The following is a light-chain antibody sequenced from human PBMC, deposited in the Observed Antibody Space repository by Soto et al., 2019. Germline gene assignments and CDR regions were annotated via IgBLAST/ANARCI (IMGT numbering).Light chain of an antibody. V-gene: IGKV3-11*01. Sequence: ETVLTQSPATLSLSPGETATLSCRASESVDIYLAWYQQKPGQAPRLLIYHASTRATGIPARFSGSVSGIDFTLTISSLEPEDSAVYYCQQRRNWPPLTFGGGTRVEIK. J-gene: IGKJ4*01. CDR3: QQRRNWPPLT. CDR1: ESVDIY. CDR2: HAS.